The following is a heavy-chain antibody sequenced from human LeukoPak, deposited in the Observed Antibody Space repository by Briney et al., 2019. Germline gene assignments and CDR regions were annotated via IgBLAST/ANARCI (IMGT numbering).Heavy chain of an antibody. D-gene: IGHD1-26*01. CDR1: GGSISSGGYS. CDR3: AGHGGRAPYYFDY. CDR2: IYHSGST. J-gene: IGHJ4*02. Sequence: PSQTLSLTCAVSGGSISSGGYSWSWIRQPPGKGLEWIGYIYHSGSTHNNPSLKSRVTISVDTSKNQFSLKLSSVTAADTAVYYCAGHGGRAPYYFDYWGQGTLVTVSS. V-gene: IGHV4-30-2*03.